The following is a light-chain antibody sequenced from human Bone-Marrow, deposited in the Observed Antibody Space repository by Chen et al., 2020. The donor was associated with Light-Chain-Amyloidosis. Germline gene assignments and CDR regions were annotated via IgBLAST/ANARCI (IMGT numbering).Light chain of an antibody. V-gene: IGKV4-1*01. Sequence: DIVMTQFPDSLAVSLGERATINCKSSQSVLYSSNNKNYLAWYQQKPGQPPKLLISWASTRESGVPDRFSGSGSGTDFTLTISSLQAEDVAVYYGQQYYSIPVTFGPGTKVD. J-gene: IGKJ3*01. CDR3: QQYYSIPVT. CDR2: WAS. CDR1: QSVLYSSNNKNY.